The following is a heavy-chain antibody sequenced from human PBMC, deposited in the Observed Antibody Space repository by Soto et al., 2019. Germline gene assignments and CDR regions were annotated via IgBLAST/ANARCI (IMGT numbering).Heavy chain of an antibody. J-gene: IGHJ4*02. Sequence: EVQLVESGGGLVQPGGSLRLSCAASGFTFSSYWMLWVRQAPGKGLVWVSRINSDGSTTSYADSVKGRFTISRDNAKNTLYLQMNSLRAEDTAVYYCARVNTGYSYVNYWGQGTLVTVSS. V-gene: IGHV3-74*01. CDR2: INSDGSTT. CDR3: ARVNTGYSYVNY. CDR1: GFTFSSYW. D-gene: IGHD5-18*01.